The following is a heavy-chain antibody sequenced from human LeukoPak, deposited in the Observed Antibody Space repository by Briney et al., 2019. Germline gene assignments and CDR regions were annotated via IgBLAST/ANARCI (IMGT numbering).Heavy chain of an antibody. J-gene: IGHJ6*02. Sequence: GGSLRLSCAASGFTFSSYAMHWVRQAPGKGLEWVAVISYDGSNKYYADSVKGRFTISRDNSKNTLYLQMNSLRAEDTAVYYCAREHIQFYGMAVWGQGTTVTVPS. CDR1: GFTFSSYA. V-gene: IGHV3-30-3*01. CDR2: ISYDGSNK. CDR3: AREHIQFYGMAV. D-gene: IGHD2-21*01.